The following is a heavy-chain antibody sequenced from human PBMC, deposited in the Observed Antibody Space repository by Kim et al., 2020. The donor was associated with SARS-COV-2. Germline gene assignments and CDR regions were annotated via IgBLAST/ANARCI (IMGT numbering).Heavy chain of an antibody. CDR3: ARVRRYDSSAFDI. CDR2: ISSSSSYI. J-gene: IGHJ3*02. D-gene: IGHD3-22*01. V-gene: IGHV3-21*01. Sequence: GGSLRLSCAASGFTFSSYSMNWVRQAPGKGLEWVSSISSSSSYIYYADSVKGRFTISRDNAKNSLYLQMNSLRAEDTAVYYCARVRRYDSSAFDIWGQGTMVTVSS. CDR1: GFTFSSYS.